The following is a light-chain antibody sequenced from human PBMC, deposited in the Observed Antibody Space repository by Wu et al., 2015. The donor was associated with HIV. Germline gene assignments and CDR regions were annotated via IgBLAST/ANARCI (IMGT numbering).Light chain of an antibody. J-gene: IGKJ1*01. CDR2: AAS. CDR1: QGVSNY. V-gene: IGKV1-27*01. CDR3: QQHDSAPWT. Sequence: DIQMTQSPSSLSAFVGDRVTITCRASQGVSNYLAWFQQRPGQVPKPLIFAASTLQSGVPSRFSASGSGTDFTLTISSLQPEDVATYYCQQHDSAPWTFGQGTKVEVQ.